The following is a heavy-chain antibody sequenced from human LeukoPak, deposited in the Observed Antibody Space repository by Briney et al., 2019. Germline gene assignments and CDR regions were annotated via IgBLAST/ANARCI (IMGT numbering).Heavy chain of an antibody. CDR2: ISAYNGNT. D-gene: IGHD4-23*01. J-gene: IGHJ4*02. Sequence: ASVKVSCKASGGTFSSYAISWVRQAPGQGLEWMGWISAYNGNTNYAQKLQGRVTMTTDTSTSTAYMELRSLRSDDTAVYYCARVGLRWYFDYWGQGTLVTVSS. V-gene: IGHV1-18*01. CDR1: GGTFSSYA. CDR3: ARVGLRWYFDY.